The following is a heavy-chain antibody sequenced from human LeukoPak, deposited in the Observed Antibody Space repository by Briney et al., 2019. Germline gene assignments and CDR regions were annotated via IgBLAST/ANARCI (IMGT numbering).Heavy chain of an antibody. CDR1: GYTFTGYY. CDR2: INPNSGGT. J-gene: IGHJ4*02. V-gene: IGHV1-2*02. Sequence: GASVKVSCKASGYTFTGYYMHWVRQAPGQGLEWMGWINPNSGGTNYAQKFQGRVTMTRDTSISTAYMELSRLRSDDTAVYYCARDGGYYDSSGYYHPRYYFDYWGQGTLVTVSS. CDR3: ARDGGYYDSSGYYHPRYYFDY. D-gene: IGHD3-22*01.